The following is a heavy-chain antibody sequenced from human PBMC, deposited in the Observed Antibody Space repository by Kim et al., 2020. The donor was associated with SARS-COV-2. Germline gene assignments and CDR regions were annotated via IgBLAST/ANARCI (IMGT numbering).Heavy chain of an antibody. Sequence: GESLKISCKGSGYIFTSNWIGWVRQMPGKGLEWMGIIYPDDSNTRYSPSFQGQVTISADKSISTAYLQWSSLKASDTTMYYCALTLMVTTKIRAFDIWGQGTMVTVSS. CDR1: GYIFTSNW. D-gene: IGHD3-22*01. J-gene: IGHJ3*02. CDR2: IYPDDSNT. CDR3: ALTLMVTTKIRAFDI. V-gene: IGHV5-51*01.